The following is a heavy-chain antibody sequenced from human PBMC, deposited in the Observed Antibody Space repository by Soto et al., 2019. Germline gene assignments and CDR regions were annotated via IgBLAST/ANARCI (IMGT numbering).Heavy chain of an antibody. J-gene: IGHJ4*02. Sequence: ASVKVSCKASGYTLSDYYIHWVRQAPGQGLEWMGWINPNSGGTKYAPKFQGGVTMTRDTSITTAYMELSRLRSGDTAVYYCAKEPATAKPEGVDFWGQGTLVTVSS. CDR1: GYTLSDYY. V-gene: IGHV1-2*02. CDR3: AKEPATAKPEGVDF. CDR2: INPNSGGT. D-gene: IGHD1-1*01.